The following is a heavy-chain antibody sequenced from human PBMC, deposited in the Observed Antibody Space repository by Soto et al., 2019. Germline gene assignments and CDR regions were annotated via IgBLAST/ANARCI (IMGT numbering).Heavy chain of an antibody. J-gene: IGHJ4*02. CDR3: AKGQGWSYYYDS. CDR2: IGGSGGT. D-gene: IGHD2-15*01. V-gene: IGHV3-23*01. CDR1: GFTFSSYA. Sequence: EVQLLESGGGLVQPGGSLRLSCAASGFTFSSYAMSWVRLAPGNGLEWFSSIGGSGGTYYADSVKGRFTISRDNSKNMLYLHLNSLRAEDTAMYYCAKGQGWSYYYDSWGQGTLVTVSS.